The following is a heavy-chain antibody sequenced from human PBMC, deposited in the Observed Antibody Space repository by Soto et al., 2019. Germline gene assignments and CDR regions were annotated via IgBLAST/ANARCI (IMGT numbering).Heavy chain of an antibody. CDR3: ARGQLAAAGALSLYYYYYYYMDV. CDR1: GYTFTSYD. Sequence: ASVKVSCKASGYTFTSYDINWVRQATGQGLEWMGWMNPNSGNTGYAQKFQGRVTMTRNTSISTAYMELSSLRSEDTAVYYCARGQLAAAGALSLYYYYYYYMDVWGKGTKVTVSS. J-gene: IGHJ6*03. D-gene: IGHD6-13*01. V-gene: IGHV1-8*01. CDR2: MNPNSGNT.